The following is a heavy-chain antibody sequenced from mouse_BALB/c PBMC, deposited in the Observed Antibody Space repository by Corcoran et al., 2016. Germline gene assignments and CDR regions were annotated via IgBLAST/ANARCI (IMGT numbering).Heavy chain of an antibody. D-gene: IGHD2-1*01. CDR2: INTHSGVP. CDR1: GYTFTTAG. CDR3: ARYGNYWYFDV. Sequence: QIQLVQSGPELKKPGETVRISCKASGYTFTTAGMQWVQKMPGKGLKWIGWINTHSGVPKYAEDFKGRFAFSLETSASTAYLQISNLKNEDTATYVCARYGNYWYFDVWGAGTTVTVSS. V-gene: IGHV9-4*02. J-gene: IGHJ1*01.